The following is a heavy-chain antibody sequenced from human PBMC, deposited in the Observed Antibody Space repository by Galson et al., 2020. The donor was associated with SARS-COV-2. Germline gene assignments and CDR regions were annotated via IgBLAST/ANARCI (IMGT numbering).Heavy chain of an antibody. CDR3: AGSSISRAFYY. V-gene: IGHV3-53*01. Sequence: GSLRLSCAASEFTVSSNYMSWVRQAPGRGLEWVSVIYSGGSTYYADSVKGRFTMSRDDSKNTMYLQMNSLRAEDTALYYCAGSSISRAFYYWGQGTLVTVSS. J-gene: IGHJ4*02. CDR2: IYSGGST. CDR1: EFTVSSNY. D-gene: IGHD2-2*01.